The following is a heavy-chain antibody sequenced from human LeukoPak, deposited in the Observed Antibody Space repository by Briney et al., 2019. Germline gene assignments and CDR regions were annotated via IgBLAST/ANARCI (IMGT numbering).Heavy chain of an antibody. Sequence: PGGSLRLSCAASGFTFDDYGMSWVRQVPGKGLEWIGEINHSGSTNYNPSLKSRVTISVDTSKNQFSLKLSSVTAADTAVYYCARQAKYYYGSENPFDYWGQGTLVTVSS. J-gene: IGHJ4*02. CDR3: ARQAKYYYGSENPFDY. CDR2: INHSGST. V-gene: IGHV4-34*01. CDR1: GFTFDDYG. D-gene: IGHD3-10*01.